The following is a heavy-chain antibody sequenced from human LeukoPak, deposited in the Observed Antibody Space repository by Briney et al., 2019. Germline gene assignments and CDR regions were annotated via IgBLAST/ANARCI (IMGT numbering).Heavy chain of an antibody. CDR1: GGSISSYY. D-gene: IGHD3-10*02. J-gene: IGHJ3*02. CDR3: ARAKITMSMQDAFDI. Sequence: SETLSLTCTVAGGSISSYYWSWIRQPPGKGQEWIGYIYYSGSTNYNPSLKSRVTISVDTSKNQFSLKLSSVTAADTAVYYCARAKITMSMQDAFDIWGQGTMVTVSS. V-gene: IGHV4-59*01. CDR2: IYYSGST.